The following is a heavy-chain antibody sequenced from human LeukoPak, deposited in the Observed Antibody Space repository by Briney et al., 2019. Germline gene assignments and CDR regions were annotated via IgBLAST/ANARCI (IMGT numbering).Heavy chain of an antibody. Sequence: GGSLRLCCAASGFTFSSYEMNWVRQAPGKGLEWVSYISSSGSTIYYADSVKGRFTISRDNAKNSLYLQMNSLRAEDTAVYYCARVVGATQPFDYWGQGTLVTVSS. CDR3: ARVVGATQPFDY. CDR1: GFTFSSYE. V-gene: IGHV3-48*03. D-gene: IGHD1-26*01. CDR2: ISSSGSTI. J-gene: IGHJ4*02.